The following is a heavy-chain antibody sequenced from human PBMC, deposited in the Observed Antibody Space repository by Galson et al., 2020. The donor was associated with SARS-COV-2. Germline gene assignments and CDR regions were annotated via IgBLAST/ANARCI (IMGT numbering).Heavy chain of an antibody. V-gene: IGHV1-18*04. CDR3: ARGGIVLVTAPLDY. J-gene: IGHJ4*02. D-gene: IGHD2-21*02. CDR1: GYTFTNYG. Sequence: ASVKVSCKASGYTFTNYGISWVRRAPGQGLEWMGWISAYNGNTNYAQNLQGRVTMTTDTSTSTAYMELRSLRSDDTAVYYCARGGIVLVTAPLDYWGQGTLVTVSS. CDR2: ISAYNGNT.